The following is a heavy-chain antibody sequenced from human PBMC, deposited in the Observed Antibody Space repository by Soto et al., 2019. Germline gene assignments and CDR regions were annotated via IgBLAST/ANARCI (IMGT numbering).Heavy chain of an antibody. CDR1: GGTFSSYA. CDR2: IIPIFGTP. J-gene: IGHJ4*02. Sequence: SVKVSCKASGGTFSSYAIDWVRQAPGQGLEWMGGIIPIFGTPNYAQKFQGRVTITADKSTSTAYMEVRSLRSEDTAVYYCARGWETVGATTPFAYWGQGTLVTVSS. CDR3: ARGWETVGATTPFAY. D-gene: IGHD1-26*01. V-gene: IGHV1-69*06.